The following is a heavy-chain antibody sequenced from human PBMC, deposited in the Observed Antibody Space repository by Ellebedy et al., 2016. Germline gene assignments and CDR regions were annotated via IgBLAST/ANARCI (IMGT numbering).Heavy chain of an antibody. Sequence: GESLKISCKGSGYSFSTYWIAWVRQMPGRGLEWMGIIFPGDSDTRYSPSFQGQVTISVDKSISTAYLQWSSLKATDTAMYYCARRGGFEYDSSGYHLDHWGQGTLVTVSS. CDR3: ARRGGFEYDSSGYHLDH. CDR1: GYSFSTYW. D-gene: IGHD3-22*01. V-gene: IGHV5-51*01. CDR2: IFPGDSDT. J-gene: IGHJ4*02.